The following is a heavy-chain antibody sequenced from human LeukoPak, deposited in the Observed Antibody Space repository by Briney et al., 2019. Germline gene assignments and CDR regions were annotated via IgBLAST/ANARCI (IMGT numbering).Heavy chain of an antibody. D-gene: IGHD4-17*01. J-gene: IGHJ4*02. CDR1: GYTFTGYY. Sequence: ASVKVSCKASGYTFTGYYMHWVRQAPGQGLEWMGRINPNSGGTNYAQKLQGRVTMTRDTSISTAYMELSRLRSDDTAVYYCARGSSRYGDYLIDYWGQGTLVTVSS. CDR3: ARGSSRYGDYLIDY. V-gene: IGHV1-2*06. CDR2: INPNSGGT.